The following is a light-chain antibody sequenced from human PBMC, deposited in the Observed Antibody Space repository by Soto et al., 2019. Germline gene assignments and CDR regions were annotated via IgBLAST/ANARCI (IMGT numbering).Light chain of an antibody. Sequence: ELVLTQSPGSLSLSPGERDTLSCKTSQSDGSNFVAWYQQKPGQAPSLLIFSASTRATGVPARFSGSGSGTEFTLTISSLQSEDFAVYYCQQYNKWPQWTFGQGTKVDI. J-gene: IGKJ1*01. CDR2: SAS. CDR3: QQYNKWPQWT. CDR1: QSDGSN. V-gene: IGKV3-15*01.